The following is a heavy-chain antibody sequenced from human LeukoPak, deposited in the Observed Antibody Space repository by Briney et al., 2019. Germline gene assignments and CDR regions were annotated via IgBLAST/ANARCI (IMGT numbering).Heavy chain of an antibody. J-gene: IGHJ3*02. D-gene: IGHD2-15*01. CDR1: GFTFSSYA. CDR3: ARSRGSPNSGEDAFDI. CDR2: MSYGGTYK. V-gene: IGHV3-30-3*01. Sequence: PGRSLRLSCEASGFTFSSYAMHWVRQAPGKGLGWVAVMSYGGTYKYYADSVKGRFTISRDNSKNTVYLQMNSLRGEDTAVYYCARSRGSPNSGEDAFDIWGQGTVVTVSS.